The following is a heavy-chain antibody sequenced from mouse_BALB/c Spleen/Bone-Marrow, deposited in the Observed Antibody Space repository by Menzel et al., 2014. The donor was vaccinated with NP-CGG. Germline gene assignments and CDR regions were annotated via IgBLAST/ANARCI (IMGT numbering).Heavy chain of an antibody. D-gene: IGHD3-1*01. CDR3: ARGGASGRYYYAMDY. J-gene: IGHJ4*01. CDR2: ISPYYVDG. Sequence: VKLQESGAELVRPGVSEKISCKGSGYTFTDFAIHWVKQSHTKSLEWIGVISPYYVDGGYNQKFKGKATMTIDRSSSTAYMELARPTCEDSAIYYCARGGASGRYYYAMDYWGQGTSVTVSS. CDR1: GYTFTDFA. V-gene: IGHV1S137*01.